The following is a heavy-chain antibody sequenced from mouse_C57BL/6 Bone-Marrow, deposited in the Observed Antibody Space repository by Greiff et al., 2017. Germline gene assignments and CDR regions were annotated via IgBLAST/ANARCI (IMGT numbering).Heavy chain of an antibody. Sequence: QVQLQQSGAELVRPGASVTLSCKASGYTFTDYEMHWVKQTPVHGLEWIGAIAPETGGTAYNQKFKGKAILTADKSSSPAYMELRSLTSEDSAVYYCTRGIYYGYDGDWYFDVWGTGTTVTVSS. CDR2: IAPETGGT. D-gene: IGHD2-2*01. CDR3: TRGIYYGYDGDWYFDV. V-gene: IGHV1-15*01. J-gene: IGHJ1*03. CDR1: GYTFTDYE.